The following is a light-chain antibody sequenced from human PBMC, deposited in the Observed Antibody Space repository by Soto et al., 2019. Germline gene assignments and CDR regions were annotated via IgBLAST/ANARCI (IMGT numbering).Light chain of an antibody. V-gene: IGKV3-15*01. J-gene: IGKJ5*01. CDR1: ESVSSN. CDR3: QQYNNWPPIT. CDR2: GAS. Sequence: VMTQSPATLSVSPGERATLSCRASESVSSNLAWYQQRPGQAPRILIYGASTRATDTPVRFSGSGSGTEFTLTISSLQSEDFAVYYCQQYNNWPPITFGQGTRLEI.